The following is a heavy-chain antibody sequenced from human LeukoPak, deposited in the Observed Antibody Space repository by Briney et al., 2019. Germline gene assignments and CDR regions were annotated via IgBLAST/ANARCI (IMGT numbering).Heavy chain of an antibody. J-gene: IGHJ4*02. CDR2: INPNSGGT. V-gene: IGHV1-2*02. CDR1: GYTFTGYY. CDR3: ARVRARAVLLWFGDLYFDY. Sequence: ASVKVSCKASGYTFTGYYMHWVRQAPGQGLEWMGWINPNSGGTNCAQKFQGRVTMTRDTSISTAYMELSRLRSDDTAVYYCARVRARAVLLWFGDLYFDYWGQGTLVTVSS. D-gene: IGHD3-10*01.